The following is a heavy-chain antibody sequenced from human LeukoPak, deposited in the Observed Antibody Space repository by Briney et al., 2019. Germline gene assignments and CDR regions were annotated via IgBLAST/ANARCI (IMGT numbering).Heavy chain of an antibody. CDR1: GFTFSSYW. J-gene: IGHJ6*02. V-gene: IGHV3-7*01. Sequence: GGSLRLSCAASGFTFSSYWMSWVRQAPGKGLEWVANIKQDGSEKYYVDSVKGQFTISRDNAKNSLYLQMNSLRAEDTAVYYCARVGGDYDFWSGPYYGMDVWGQGTTVTVSS. D-gene: IGHD3-3*01. CDR2: IKQDGSEK. CDR3: ARVGGDYDFWSGPYYGMDV.